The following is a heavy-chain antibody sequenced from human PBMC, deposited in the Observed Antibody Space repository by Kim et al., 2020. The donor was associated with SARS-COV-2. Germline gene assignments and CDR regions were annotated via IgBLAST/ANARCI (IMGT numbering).Heavy chain of an antibody. D-gene: IGHD1-26*01. CDR1: GFTFSSYA. V-gene: IGHV3-30*04. CDR3: ARPYSGSYFGYFDY. Sequence: GGSLRLSCAASGFTFSSYAMHWVRQAPGKGLEWVAVISYDGSNKYYADSVKGRFTISRYNSKNTLYLQMNSLRAEDTAVYYCARPYSGSYFGYFDYWGQGTLVTVSS. CDR2: ISYDGSNK. J-gene: IGHJ4*02.